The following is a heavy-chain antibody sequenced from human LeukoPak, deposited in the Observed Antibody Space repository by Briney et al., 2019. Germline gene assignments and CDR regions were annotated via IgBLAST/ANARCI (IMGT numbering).Heavy chain of an antibody. J-gene: IGHJ4*02. Sequence: GGSLRLSCAASGFTFSSYAMSWVRQAPGKGLEWVSAISGSGGSTYYADCVKGRFTISRDNSKNTLYLQMNSLRAEDTAVYYCASSLRLWGTFDYWGQGTLVTVSS. CDR2: ISGSGGST. D-gene: IGHD6-25*01. CDR1: GFTFSSYA. V-gene: IGHV3-23*01. CDR3: ASSLRLWGTFDY.